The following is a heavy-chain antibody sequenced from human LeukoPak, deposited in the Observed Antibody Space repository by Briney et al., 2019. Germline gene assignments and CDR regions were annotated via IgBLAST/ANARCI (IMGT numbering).Heavy chain of an antibody. J-gene: IGHJ3*02. D-gene: IGHD3-10*01. CDR2: ISAYNGNT. CDR3: ARGGLWFGELLNDAFDI. CDR1: GYTFTSYG. V-gene: IGHV1-18*01. Sequence: ASVKVSCKASGYTFTSYGISWVRQAPGQGLEWMGWISAYNGNTNYAQKLQGRVTMTTDTSTSTAYMELRSLRSDDTAVYYCARGGLWFGELLNDAFDIWGQGTMVTVSS.